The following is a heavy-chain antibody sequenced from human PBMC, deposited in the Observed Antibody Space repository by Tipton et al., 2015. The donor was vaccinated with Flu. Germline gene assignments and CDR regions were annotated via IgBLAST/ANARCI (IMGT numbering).Heavy chain of an antibody. Sequence: TLSLTCTVSGGFVSSYYWNWIRQPPGNGLEWIAYIYNNQYTKYNPSLKSRVTMSVDRSNNHFSLKLTSVTAADTAVYYCARRDYSNYVSEPKNWFDPWGQGTLVNVSS. CDR3: ARRDYSNYVSEPKNWFDP. CDR1: GGFVSSYY. D-gene: IGHD4-11*01. V-gene: IGHV4-4*09. CDR2: IYNNQYT. J-gene: IGHJ5*02.